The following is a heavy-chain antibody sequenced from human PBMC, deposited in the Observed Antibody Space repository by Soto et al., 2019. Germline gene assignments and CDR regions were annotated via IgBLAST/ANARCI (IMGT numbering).Heavy chain of an antibody. CDR3: ARGGDSSGYYDP. CDR2: SSAYNDKT. CDR1: GGTFSSYA. D-gene: IGHD3-22*01. V-gene: IGHV1-18*01. Sequence: QVQLVQSGAEVKKPGSSVKVSCKASGGTFSSYAISWVRQAPGQGLEWMGWSSAYNDKTNYAQKVQGRVTMTTDTSTSTAYMELRSLRSDDTAVYYCARGGDSSGYYDPWGQGTLVTVSS. J-gene: IGHJ5*02.